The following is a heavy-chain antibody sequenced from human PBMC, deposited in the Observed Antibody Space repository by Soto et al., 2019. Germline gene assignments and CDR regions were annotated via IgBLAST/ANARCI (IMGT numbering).Heavy chain of an antibody. J-gene: IGHJ5*02. CDR1: GYTFTSHK. D-gene: IGHD2-21*01. CDR3: ARQHDGYWGGLNWFDP. V-gene: IGHV1-8*01. Sequence: QVQLVQSGAEVKKPGASVKVSCKASGYTFTSHKINWVRQATGQGLEWMGWMDPDSGKTAYVQKFPGRVTMTRNTSIGTAYKELNSLRSEDTAIYYCARQHDGYWGGLNWFDPWGQGTLVNVSS. CDR2: MDPDSGKT.